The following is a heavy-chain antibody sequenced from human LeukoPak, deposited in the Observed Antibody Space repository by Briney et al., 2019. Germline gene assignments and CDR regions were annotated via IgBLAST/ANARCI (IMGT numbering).Heavy chain of an antibody. CDR2: ISGGSSST. J-gene: IGHJ5*02. CDR1: GFTFSSYA. Sequence: GGSLRLSCAASGFTFSSYAMSWVRQAPGKGLEWVSGISGGSSSTYYADSVKDRFTISRDNSKSTLYLQMNSLRAEDTAVYYCALHHGNYYVGRWFDPWGQGTLATVSS. CDR3: ALHHGNYYVGRWFDP. D-gene: IGHD3-10*02. V-gene: IGHV3-23*01.